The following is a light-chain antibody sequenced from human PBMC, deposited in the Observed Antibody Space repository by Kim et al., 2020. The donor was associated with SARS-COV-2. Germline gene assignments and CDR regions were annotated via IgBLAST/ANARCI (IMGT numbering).Light chain of an antibody. Sequence: PGGRAILSCRASQSVGSTFLAWYQQKPGQAPRLLIYGASSRATGIPDRFSGSGSGTDFTLTISRLEPEDFAVYYCQQYGSSLPWTFGQGTKVDIK. CDR3: QQYGSSLPWT. J-gene: IGKJ1*01. V-gene: IGKV3-20*01. CDR1: QSVGSTF. CDR2: GAS.